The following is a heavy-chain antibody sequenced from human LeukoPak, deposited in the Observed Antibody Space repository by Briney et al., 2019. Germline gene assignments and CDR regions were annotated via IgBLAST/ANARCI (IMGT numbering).Heavy chain of an antibody. CDR3: ARANFLYCSSTTCLFDY. CDR1: GYTFTDYY. J-gene: IGHJ4*02. D-gene: IGHD2-2*01. V-gene: IGHV1-2*02. Sequence: GASVKVSCKASGYTFTDYYMHWVRQAPGQGFEWMGWIYPNDGDTNYQGRVTMTRDTSISTAHMEVSRLRSDDTAVYYCARANFLYCSSTTCLFDYWGQGTLVTVSS. CDR2: IYPNDGDT.